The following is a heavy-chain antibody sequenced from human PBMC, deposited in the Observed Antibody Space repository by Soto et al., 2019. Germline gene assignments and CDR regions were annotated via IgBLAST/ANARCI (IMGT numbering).Heavy chain of an antibody. V-gene: IGHV3-30-3*01. CDR1: GFTFSSYA. CDR2: ISYDGSNK. J-gene: IGHJ4*02. CDR3: ASLRITMGRGVIPGEPYFDY. Sequence: QVQLVESGGGVVQPGRSLRLSCAASGFTFSSYAMHWVRQAPGKGLEWVAVISYDGSNKYYADSVKGRFTISRDNSKNTLYLQMNSLRAEDTAVYYCASLRITMGRGVIPGEPYFDYWGQGTLVTVSS. D-gene: IGHD3-10*01.